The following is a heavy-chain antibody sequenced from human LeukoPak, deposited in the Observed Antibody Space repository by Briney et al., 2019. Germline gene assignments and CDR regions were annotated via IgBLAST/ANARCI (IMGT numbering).Heavy chain of an antibody. J-gene: IGHJ4*02. Sequence: ASVKVSCKASGYTFTSYYMHWVRQAPGQGLEWMGIINPSGGSTSYAQKFQGRVTMTRDTSTSTVYMELSSLRSEAPAVYYCARDLLGVFDYWGQGTLVTVSS. V-gene: IGHV1-46*01. CDR1: GYTFTSYY. D-gene: IGHD2-8*02. CDR2: INPSGGST. CDR3: ARDLLGVFDY.